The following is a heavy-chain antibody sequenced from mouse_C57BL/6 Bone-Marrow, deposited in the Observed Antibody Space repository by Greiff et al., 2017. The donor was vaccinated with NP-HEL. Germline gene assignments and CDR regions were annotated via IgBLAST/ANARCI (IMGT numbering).Heavy chain of an antibody. V-gene: IGHV1-55*01. CDR2: IYPGSGST. Sequence: LQQPGASVKMSCKASGYTFTSYWITWVKQRPGQGLEWIGDIYPGSGSTNYNEKFKSKATLTVDTSSSTAYMQLSSLTSEDSAVYYCARPKLRQYYFDDWGQGTTLTVSS. D-gene: IGHD1-1*01. CDR3: ARPKLRQYYFDD. J-gene: IGHJ2*01. CDR1: GYTFTSYW.